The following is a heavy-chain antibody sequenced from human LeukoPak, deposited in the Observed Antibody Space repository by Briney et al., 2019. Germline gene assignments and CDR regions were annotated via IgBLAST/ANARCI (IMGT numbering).Heavy chain of an antibody. Sequence: PSETLSLTCTVSGGSISSSSYYWGWIRQPPGKGLEWIGSIYYSGSTYYNPSPKSRVTISVDTSKNQFSLKLSSVTAADTAVYYCAGLEHGVYYYYYMDVWGKGTTVTVSS. J-gene: IGHJ6*03. D-gene: IGHD1-1*01. CDR3: AGLEHGVYYYYYMDV. V-gene: IGHV4-39*01. CDR1: GGSISSSSYY. CDR2: IYYSGST.